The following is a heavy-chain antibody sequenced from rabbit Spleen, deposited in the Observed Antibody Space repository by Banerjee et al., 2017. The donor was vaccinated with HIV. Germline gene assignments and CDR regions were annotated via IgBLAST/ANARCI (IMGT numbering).Heavy chain of an antibody. V-gene: IGHV1S45*01. CDR3: ARRASYSGYGYVALNL. CDR2: IHAGSSGNT. D-gene: IGHD1-1*01. J-gene: IGHJ4*01. Sequence: QEQLVESGGGLVQPEGSLTLTCTASGFSFNSGYDMCWVRQAPGKGLEWIACIHAGSSGNTYYTSWAKGRFTISKTSSTTLTLQMTSLTAADTATCFCARRASYSGYGYVALNLWGPGTLVTVS. CDR1: GFSFNSGYD.